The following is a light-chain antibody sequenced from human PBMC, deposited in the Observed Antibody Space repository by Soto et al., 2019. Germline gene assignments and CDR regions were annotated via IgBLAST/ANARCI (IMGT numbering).Light chain of an antibody. CDR1: QSVSSTY. V-gene: IGKV3-20*01. CDR3: QQYGSSPYT. Sequence: EVVLTQFPGTLSLSPGERATLSCRASQSVSSTYLAWYQQKPGQAPSLLIYGASSRATVIPDRFSGSGSGTDFTLTISRLEPEDFAVYYCQQYGSSPYTFGQGTKLEIK. J-gene: IGKJ2*01. CDR2: GAS.